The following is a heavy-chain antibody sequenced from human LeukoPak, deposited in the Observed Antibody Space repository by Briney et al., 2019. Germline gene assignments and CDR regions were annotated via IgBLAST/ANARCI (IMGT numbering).Heavy chain of an antibody. D-gene: IGHD6-13*01. CDR2: ISYDGSNK. CDR3: ARAPIAAAGTDYFDY. Sequence: GSLRLSCAASGFTFSSYAMHWVRQAPGKGLEWVAVISYDGSNKYYADSVKGRFTISRDNSKNTLYLQMNSLRAEDTAVYYCARAPIAAAGTDYFDYWGQGTLVTVSS. CDR1: GFTFSSYA. J-gene: IGHJ4*02. V-gene: IGHV3-30-3*01.